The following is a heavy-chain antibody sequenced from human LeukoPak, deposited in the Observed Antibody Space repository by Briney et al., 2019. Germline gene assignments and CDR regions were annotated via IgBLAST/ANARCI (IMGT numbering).Heavy chain of an antibody. CDR2: ISSSSSYI. V-gene: IGHV3-21*01. Sequence: GGSLRLSCAASGFTFSIYAMNWVRQAPGKGLEWVSSISSSSSYIYYADSVKGRFTISRDNAKNSLYLQMNSLRAEDTAVYYCARDGKELGRYFDYWGQGTLVTVSS. J-gene: IGHJ4*02. CDR1: GFTFSIYA. D-gene: IGHD1-7*01. CDR3: ARDGKELGRYFDY.